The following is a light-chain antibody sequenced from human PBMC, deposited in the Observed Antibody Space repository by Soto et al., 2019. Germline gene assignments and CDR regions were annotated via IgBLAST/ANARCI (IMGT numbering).Light chain of an antibody. Sequence: QSALTQPASVSGSPGQSITISCTGTSSDVGGYNYVSWYQQHPGKAPKLIICEVINRPSGVSNRFSGSKSGNTASLTISGLQAEDEADYYCCSYAGSYPYVFGTGTKVTVL. J-gene: IGLJ1*01. V-gene: IGLV2-14*01. CDR1: SSDVGGYNY. CDR2: EVI. CDR3: CSYAGSYPYV.